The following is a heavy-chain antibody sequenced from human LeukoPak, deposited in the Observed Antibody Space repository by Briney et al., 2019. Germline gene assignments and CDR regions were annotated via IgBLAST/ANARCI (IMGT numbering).Heavy chain of an antibody. V-gene: IGHV4-59*08. D-gene: IGHD4-17*01. J-gene: IGHJ6*02. CDR2: ISYSGRA. CDR3: ARAPDYGDPYYYYYGMDV. CDR1: GDSITDYY. Sequence: PSETLSLTCTVSGDSITDYYWSWIRQPPGKGLEWIGYISYSGRATYNPSLKSRVTISVDTSKNQFSLKLSSVTAADTAVYYCARAPDYGDPYYYYYGMDVWGQGTTVTVSS.